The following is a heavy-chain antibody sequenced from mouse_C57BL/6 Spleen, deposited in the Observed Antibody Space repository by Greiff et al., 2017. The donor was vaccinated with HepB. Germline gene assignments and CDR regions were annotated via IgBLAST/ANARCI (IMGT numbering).Heavy chain of an antibody. CDR1: GYSFTGYY. Sequence: EVQLQQSGPELVKPGASVKISCKASGYSFTGYYMNWVKQSPEKSLEWIGEINPSTGGTTYNQKFKAKATLTVDKSSSTAYMQLKSLTSEDSAVYYCARWGRGKRGVHYEAMDYWGQGTSVTVSS. CDR3: ARWGRGKRGVHYEAMDY. J-gene: IGHJ4*01. D-gene: IGHD2-4*01. CDR2: INPSTGGT. V-gene: IGHV1-42*01.